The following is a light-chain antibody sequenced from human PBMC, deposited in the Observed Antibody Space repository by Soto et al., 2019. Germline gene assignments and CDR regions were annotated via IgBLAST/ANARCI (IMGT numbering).Light chain of an antibody. CDR3: MQALQTRWT. CDR1: ESLLHTNGNNY. J-gene: IGKJ1*01. V-gene: IGKV2-28*01. CDR2: FGS. Sequence: DIVMTQSPLSLRVTPGEPASISCRSSESLLHTNGNNYLDWYLQKPGQSPQLLIYFGSTRASGVHDRFSGSGSDTDVTLTISRVEAEDVGVYYCMQALQTRWTFGQGTKVEIK.